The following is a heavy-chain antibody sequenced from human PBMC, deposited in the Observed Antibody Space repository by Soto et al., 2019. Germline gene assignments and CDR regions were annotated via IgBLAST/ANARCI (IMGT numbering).Heavy chain of an antibody. CDR2: IGTAGDT. J-gene: IGHJ6*02. D-gene: IGHD2-2*01. CDR1: GFPFSSYY. Sequence: GGSLRLSCAASGFPFSSYYMHWVRQATGKGLEWVSAIGTAGDTYYPGSVKGRFTISRENAKNSLYLQMNSLRAEDTAVYYCARGMENCSSTSCPAYYYYYGMDVWGQGTTVTVSS. V-gene: IGHV3-13*01. CDR3: ARGMENCSSTSCPAYYYYYGMDV.